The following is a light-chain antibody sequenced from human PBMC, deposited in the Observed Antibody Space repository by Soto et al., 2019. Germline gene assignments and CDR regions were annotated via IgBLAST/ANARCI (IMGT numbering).Light chain of an antibody. V-gene: IGKV3-11*01. CDR3: QERSNVVT. CDR1: QSISTY. Sequence: EIVLTQSPATLSLSPGERATLSCRASQSISTYLAWYQQKPGQTPRLLIYDAFHRATGIPARFSGSGSGTDFTLSITSLESEDFAVYYCQERSNVVTFGGGTKVEI. CDR2: DAF. J-gene: IGKJ4*01.